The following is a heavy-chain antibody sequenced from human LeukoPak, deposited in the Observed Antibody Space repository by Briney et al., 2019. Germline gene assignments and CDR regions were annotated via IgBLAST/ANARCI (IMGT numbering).Heavy chain of an antibody. J-gene: IGHJ4*02. CDR1: GFTFSSYG. CDR2: ISGSGGST. D-gene: IGHD5-12*01. Sequence: PGGSLRLSCAASGFTFSSYGMSWVRQAPGKGLEWVSAISGSGGSTYYADSVKGRFTISRDNSKNTLYLQMNSLRAEDTAVYYCAKGSDIVATITGHDYWGQGTLVTVSS. CDR3: AKGSDIVATITGHDY. V-gene: IGHV3-23*01.